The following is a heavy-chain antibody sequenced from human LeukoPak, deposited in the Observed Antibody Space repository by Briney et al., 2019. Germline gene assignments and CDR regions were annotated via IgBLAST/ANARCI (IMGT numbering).Heavy chain of an antibody. CDR2: VYYSGNT. D-gene: IGHD3-9*01. Sequence: SETLSLTCSVSGYSISSGYYWGWIRQPPGKGLEWIGSVYYSGNTYYNPSLKSRVTISVDTSKNHFSLKLSSVTAADTAVYYCASQVLRYFDWLGAEYYFDYWGQGTLVTVSS. CDR3: ASQVLRYFDWLGAEYYFDY. CDR1: GYSISSGYY. V-gene: IGHV4-38-2*02. J-gene: IGHJ4*02.